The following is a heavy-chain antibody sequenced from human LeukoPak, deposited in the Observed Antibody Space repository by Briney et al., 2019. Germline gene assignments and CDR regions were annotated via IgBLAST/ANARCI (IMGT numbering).Heavy chain of an antibody. CDR2: ISYDGSNK. D-gene: IGHD2-15*01. V-gene: IGHV3-30*18. Sequence: GGSLRLSCAASGFTFSTYGMHWVRQAPGKGLEWVAVISYDGSNKYYADSVKGRFTISRDNSKNTLYLQMNSPRAEDTALYYCAKAPPPYCSGGSCFDAFDIWGQGTMVTVSS. J-gene: IGHJ3*02. CDR3: AKAPPPYCSGGSCFDAFDI. CDR1: GFTFSTYG.